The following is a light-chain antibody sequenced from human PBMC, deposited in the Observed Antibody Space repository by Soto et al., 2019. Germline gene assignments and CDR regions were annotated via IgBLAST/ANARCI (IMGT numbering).Light chain of an antibody. Sequence: QSALTQPASVSGSPGQSITISCTGTSSDVGGYNSVSWFQQHPVKAPKLTIYEVSNRPSGVSNRFSGSKSGNTASLTISGLQPEDEADYYCSSYTSSKTYVFGTGTKLTVL. CDR1: SSDVGGYNS. V-gene: IGLV2-14*01. J-gene: IGLJ1*01. CDR3: SSYTSSKTYV. CDR2: EVS.